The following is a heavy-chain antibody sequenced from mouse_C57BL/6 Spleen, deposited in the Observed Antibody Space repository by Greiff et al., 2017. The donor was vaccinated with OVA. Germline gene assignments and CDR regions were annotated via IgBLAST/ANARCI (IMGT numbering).Heavy chain of an antibody. CDR2: INPNNGGT. V-gene: IGHV1-26*01. Sequence: VQLQQSGSELVKPGASVKISCKASGYTFTDYYMHWVKQSHGKSLEWIGDINPNNGGTSYNQKFKGKATLTVDKSSSTAYMELRSLNSDYFAFYYCAICYATSFSYWYFAFWGTGTPVTVSS. D-gene: IGHD2-1*01. CDR3: AICYATSFSYWYFAF. CDR1: GYTFTDYY. J-gene: IGHJ1*03.